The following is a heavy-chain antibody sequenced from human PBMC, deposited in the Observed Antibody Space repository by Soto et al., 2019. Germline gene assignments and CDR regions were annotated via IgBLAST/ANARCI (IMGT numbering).Heavy chain of an antibody. Sequence: QVQLVQSGAEGKKPGASVKVSCKASGYSFTTYAMHWVRQAPGQRLEWMGWINAGNGNTKYSQKLQGRVTITRGTSASTAYMELSSLRSEDTAVYYGTRSAVRASVGLIGPFDYWGQGTLVTVSS. D-gene: IGHD3-16*02. CDR1: GYSFTTYA. J-gene: IGHJ4*02. CDR3: TRSAVRASVGLIGPFDY. V-gene: IGHV1-3*01. CDR2: INAGNGNT.